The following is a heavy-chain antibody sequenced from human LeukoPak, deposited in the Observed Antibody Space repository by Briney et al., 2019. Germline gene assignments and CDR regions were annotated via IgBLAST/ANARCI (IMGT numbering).Heavy chain of an antibody. CDR2: IYPGDSDT. CDR3: ARQGSIAAAVWAFDI. CDR1: GYSFTSYW. V-gene: IGHV5-51*01. J-gene: IGHJ3*02. D-gene: IGHD6-13*01. Sequence: HGESLKISCKGSGYSFTSYWIGWVRQMPGKGLEWMGIIYPGDSDTRYSPSFQGQVTISADKSISTAYLQWSSLKASDTAMYYCARQGSIAAAVWAFDIWGQGTMVTVSS.